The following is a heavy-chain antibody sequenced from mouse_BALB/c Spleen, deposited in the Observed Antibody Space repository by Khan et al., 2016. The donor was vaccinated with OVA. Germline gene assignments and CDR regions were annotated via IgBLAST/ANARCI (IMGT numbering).Heavy chain of an antibody. CDR1: GYSFTGYF. CDR3: ARKNGSDVDN. V-gene: IGHV1-20*02. D-gene: IGHD1-1*01. J-gene: IGHJ2*01. Sequence: VQLKQSGPELVKPGASVKISCKASGYSFTGYFMNWVMKSHGKSLEWIGRINPHIGETFYNQKFKDKATLTVDESSTTAHMELRSLSSEDSAVYYCARKNGSDVDNWGQGTTLTVAS. CDR2: INPHIGET.